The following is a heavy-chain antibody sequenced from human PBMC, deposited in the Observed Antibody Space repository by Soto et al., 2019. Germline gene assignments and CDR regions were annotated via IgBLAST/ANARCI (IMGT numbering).Heavy chain of an antibody. J-gene: IGHJ4*02. CDR2: VSGSGDST. V-gene: IGHV3-23*01. D-gene: IGHD6-19*01. CDR1: GFTFRNYA. Sequence: EVQVLESGGGLVQPGGSLRLSCAASGFTFRNYAMSWVRQAPGKGLEWASAVSGSGDSTYYADSVKGRFTISRDNSKNTLYLQMNSLRAEDTAVYYCAKGLGVTVAGTGRLDYWGQGTLVTVSS. CDR3: AKGLGVTVAGTGRLDY.